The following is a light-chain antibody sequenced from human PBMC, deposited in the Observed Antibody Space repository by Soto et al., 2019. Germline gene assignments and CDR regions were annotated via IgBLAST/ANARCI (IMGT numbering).Light chain of an antibody. CDR2: KVS. Sequence: EVVMTQSPLSLPVTLGQPASISCRSSQSLVHSDGNTYLNWFQQRTGQSPRRLIYKVSNRDSGVPNRFGGNWTGTDFTLKISRVEAEDVEVYYCMRGIHWPWTFGEGTKVEIK. J-gene: IGKJ1*01. CDR3: MRGIHWPWT. V-gene: IGKV2-30*02. CDR1: QSLVHSDGNTY.